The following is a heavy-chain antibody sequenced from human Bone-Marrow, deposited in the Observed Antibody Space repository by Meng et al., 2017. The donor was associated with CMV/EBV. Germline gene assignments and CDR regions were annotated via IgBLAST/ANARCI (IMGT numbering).Heavy chain of an antibody. CDR1: GFTFSSYW. D-gene: IGHD6-13*01. J-gene: IGHJ6*02. Sequence: GESLKISCAASGFTFSSYWMHWVRQAPGKGLVWVSRINSDGSSTSYADSVKGRFTISRDNAKNTLYLQMNSLRAEDTAVYYCARVQQLVLGVYYYGMDVWAQGTTVTVSS. CDR3: ARVQQLVLGVYYYGMDV. CDR2: INSDGSST. V-gene: IGHV3-74*01.